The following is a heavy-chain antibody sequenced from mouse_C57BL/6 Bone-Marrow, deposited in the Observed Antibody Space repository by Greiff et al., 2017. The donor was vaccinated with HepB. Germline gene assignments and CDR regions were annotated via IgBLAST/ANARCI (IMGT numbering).Heavy chain of an antibody. Sequence: EVKLMESGPGLVKPSQSLSLTCSVTGYSITSGYYWNWIRQFPGNKLEWMGYISYDGSNNYNPSLKNRISITRDTSKNQFFLKLNSVTTEDTATYYCARDPGLRPWFAYWGQGTLVTVSA. J-gene: IGHJ3*01. CDR1: GYSITSGYY. D-gene: IGHD2-4*01. V-gene: IGHV3-6*01. CDR2: ISYDGSN. CDR3: ARDPGLRPWFAY.